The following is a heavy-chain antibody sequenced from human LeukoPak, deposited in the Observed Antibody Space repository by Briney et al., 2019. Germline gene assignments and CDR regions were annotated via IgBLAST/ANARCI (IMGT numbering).Heavy chain of an antibody. CDR3: ATSPGAARPLEYYFDY. Sequence: ASVKVSCKVSGYTLTELSMHRVRQAPGKGLEWVGGFDPEDGETIYAQKFQGRVTMTEDTSTDTAYMELSSLRSEDTAVYYCATSPGAARPLEYYFDYWGQGTLVTVSS. J-gene: IGHJ4*02. CDR2: FDPEDGET. CDR1: GYTLTELS. D-gene: IGHD6-6*01. V-gene: IGHV1-24*01.